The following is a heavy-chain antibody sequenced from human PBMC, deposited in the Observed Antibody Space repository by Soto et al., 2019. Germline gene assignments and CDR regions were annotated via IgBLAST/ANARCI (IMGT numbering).Heavy chain of an antibody. CDR1: GRSFSGYY. CDR2: ISHSGST. Sequence: SETLSLTCAVYGRSFSGYYWNWIRQPPGKGLEWIGEISHSGSTNYNPSLKSRVTISVDTSKNQFSLKLSSVTAADTAVYYCARGGKHLAPPGYWGQGTLVTVSS. V-gene: IGHV4-34*01. J-gene: IGHJ4*02. CDR3: ARGGKHLAPPGY.